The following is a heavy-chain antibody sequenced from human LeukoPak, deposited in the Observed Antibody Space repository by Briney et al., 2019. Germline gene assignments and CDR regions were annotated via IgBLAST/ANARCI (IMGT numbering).Heavy chain of an antibody. CDR1: RDSISSSTYY. V-gene: IGHV4-39*07. J-gene: IGHJ5*02. CDR2: IYYSGST. CDR3: ARDKAGAAASWFDP. Sequence: SETLSLTCTVSRDSISSSTYYWGWIRQPPGKGLEWIGSIYYSGSTNYNPSLKSRVTISVNTSKNQFSLKLSSVTAADTAVYYCARDKAGAAASWFDPWGQGTLVTVSS. D-gene: IGHD6-13*01.